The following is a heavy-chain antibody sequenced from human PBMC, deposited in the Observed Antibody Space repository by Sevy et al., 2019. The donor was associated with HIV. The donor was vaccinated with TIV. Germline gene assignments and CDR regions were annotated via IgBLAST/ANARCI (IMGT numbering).Heavy chain of an antibody. V-gene: IGHV3-48*02. CDR2: SSSISGPT. CDR3: ATGRGFF. Sequence: GGSLRLSCVTSGFIFSRYAMIWVRQAPGKGLEWVSYSSSISGPTYYADSEEGRFTISRDNAKNSLFLQMNSLRDEDTAMFYCATGRGFFWGQGTLVTVSS. J-gene: IGHJ1*01. CDR1: GFIFSRYA. D-gene: IGHD1-1*01.